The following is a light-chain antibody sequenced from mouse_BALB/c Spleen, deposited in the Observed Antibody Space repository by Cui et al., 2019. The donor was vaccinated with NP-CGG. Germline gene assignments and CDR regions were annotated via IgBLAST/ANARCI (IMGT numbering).Light chain of an antibody. CDR1: TGAVTTSNY. CDR3: ALWYSNHWV. CDR2: GTN. V-gene: IGLV1*01. J-gene: IGLJ1*01. Sequence: QAVVTQESALNTSHGETATLTCRPSTGAVTTSNYANWVQEKPDHLFTGLIGGTNNRSPGVPARFSGSLIGDKAALTITGAQTEDEAIYFCALWYSNHWVFGGGTKLTVL.